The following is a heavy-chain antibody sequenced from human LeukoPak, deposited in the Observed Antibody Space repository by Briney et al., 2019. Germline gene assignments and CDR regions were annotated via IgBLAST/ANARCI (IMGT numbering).Heavy chain of an antibody. CDR2: INPSGGST. Sequence: GASVKVSCKASGGTFSSYAISWVRQAPGQGLEWMGIINPSGGSTSYAQKFQGRVTMTRDTSTSTVYMELSSLRSEDTAVYYCARESGSYPYYFDYWGQGTLVTVSS. V-gene: IGHV1-46*01. D-gene: IGHD1-26*01. CDR3: ARESGSYPYYFDY. CDR1: GGTFSSYA. J-gene: IGHJ4*02.